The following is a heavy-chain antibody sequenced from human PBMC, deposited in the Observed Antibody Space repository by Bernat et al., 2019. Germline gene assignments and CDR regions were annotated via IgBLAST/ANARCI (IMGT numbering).Heavy chain of an antibody. Sequence: AQLAESGGDLVQPGGSLRLSCAASGFTFSKFWLYLVRQAPGKGLVWVSRINTDGSNTIYADSVKCRFTISRDNAKNTVNLQMNRLRVEDTGVYYCAKGGWYYNSYVDLWGKGTTVTVSS. CDR2: INTDGSNT. V-gene: IGHV3-74*01. CDR1: GFTFSKFW. J-gene: IGHJ6*04. D-gene: IGHD3-16*01. CDR3: AKGGWYYNSYVDL.